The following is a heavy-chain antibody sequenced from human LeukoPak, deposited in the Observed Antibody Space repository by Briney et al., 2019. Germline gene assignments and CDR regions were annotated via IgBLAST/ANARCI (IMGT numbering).Heavy chain of an antibody. V-gene: IGHV3-23*01. CDR3: AKLKQWQPQRYFFEY. D-gene: IGHD6-19*01. J-gene: IGHJ4*02. CDR2: ISGTSTN. CDR1: VFSFSSYA. Sequence: GGSLTLSRPASVFSFSSYAMSWVRQAPGKGLDWVSTISGTSTNSYADAVKGRVTISRDNSKNTLYLQMNSLRAEDTAVYYCAKLKQWQPQRYFFEYWGQGALVTVAS.